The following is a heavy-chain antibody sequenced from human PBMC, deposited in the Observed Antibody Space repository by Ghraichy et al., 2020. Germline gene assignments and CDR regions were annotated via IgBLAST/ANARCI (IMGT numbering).Heavy chain of an antibody. CDR1: GFTFSVYS. Sequence: GESLNISCAASGFTFSVYSMNWVRQAPGKGLEWVSSISSTSSLIYYADSLKGRFTISRDNAKNSLYLQMNSLRAEDTAVYYCARARGYSGYDPNGYYYGMDVWGQGTTVTVSS. CDR3: ARARGYSGYDPNGYYYGMDV. CDR2: ISSTSSLI. V-gene: IGHV3-21*01. J-gene: IGHJ6*02. D-gene: IGHD5-12*01.